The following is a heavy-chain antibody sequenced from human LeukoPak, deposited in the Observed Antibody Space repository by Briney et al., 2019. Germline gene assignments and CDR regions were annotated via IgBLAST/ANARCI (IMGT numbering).Heavy chain of an antibody. CDR1: RFTFDDYA. CDR3: AKGRLWFGELDAFDI. CDR2: ISWNSGSI. V-gene: IGHV3-9*01. D-gene: IGHD3-10*01. Sequence: GRSLRLSCAASRFTFDDYAMHWVRQAPGKGLEWVSGISWNSGSIGYADSVKGRFTISRDNAKNSLYLQMNSLRAEDTALYYCAKGRLWFGELDAFDIWGQGTMVTVSS. J-gene: IGHJ3*02.